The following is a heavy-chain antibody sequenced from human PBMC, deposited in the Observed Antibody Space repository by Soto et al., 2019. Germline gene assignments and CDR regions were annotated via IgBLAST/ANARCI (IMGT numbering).Heavy chain of an antibody. CDR1: GVTFSSYW. V-gene: IGHV3-74*01. D-gene: IGHD1-26*01. Sequence: RGSLRLSCAASGVTFSSYWMRWVRQAPGKGLVWVSRINSDGSSTSYADSVKGRFTISRDNAKNTLYLQMNSLRAEDTAVYYCARDTGAALFDYWGQGTLVTVSS. J-gene: IGHJ4*02. CDR3: ARDTGAALFDY. CDR2: INSDGSST.